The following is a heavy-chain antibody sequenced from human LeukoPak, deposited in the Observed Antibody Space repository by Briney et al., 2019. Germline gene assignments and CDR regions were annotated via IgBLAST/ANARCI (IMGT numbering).Heavy chain of an antibody. CDR2: ISSSGSTI. Sequence: GGSLRLSCAASGFTFSDYYMSWIRQAPGKGLEWVSYISSSGSTIYYADSVKGRFTITRDNAKNSLYLQMNSLRAEDTAVYYCARSFDYYDSSGYYYEYYYGMDVWGQGTTVTVSS. CDR3: ARSFDYYDSSGYYYEYYYGMDV. V-gene: IGHV3-11*01. J-gene: IGHJ6*02. CDR1: GFTFSDYY. D-gene: IGHD3-22*01.